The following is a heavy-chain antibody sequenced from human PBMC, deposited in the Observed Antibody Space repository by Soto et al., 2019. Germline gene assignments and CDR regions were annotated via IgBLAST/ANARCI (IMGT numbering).Heavy chain of an antibody. V-gene: IGHV3-21*02. D-gene: IGHD3-3*01. CDR2: INEDSSYI. Sequence: EVQLVESGGGLVKPGGSLRLSCAAPGFSFISYSMNWVRQAPGKGLEWVSSINEDSSYIYYAHSLRGRFTISRDNAKDSLYLQMNSLRAEDTAVYYCVRDFGWYFRSGYMDVWGDGATVTVSS. J-gene: IGHJ6*03. CDR1: GFSFISYS. CDR3: VRDFGWYFRSGYMDV.